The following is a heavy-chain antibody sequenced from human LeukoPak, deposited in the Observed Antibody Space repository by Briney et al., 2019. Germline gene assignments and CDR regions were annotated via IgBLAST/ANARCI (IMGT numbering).Heavy chain of an antibody. CDR2: INHSGST. CDR3: ARGPLGKEWFDP. J-gene: IGHJ5*02. V-gene: IGHV4-34*01. CDR1: GGSISSYH. Sequence: SETLSLTCSVSGGSISSYHWSWIRQPPGKGLEWIGEINHSGSTNYNPSLKSRVTISVDTSKNQFSLKLSSVTAADTAVYYCARGPLGKEWFDPWGQGTLVTVSS. D-gene: IGHD1-26*01.